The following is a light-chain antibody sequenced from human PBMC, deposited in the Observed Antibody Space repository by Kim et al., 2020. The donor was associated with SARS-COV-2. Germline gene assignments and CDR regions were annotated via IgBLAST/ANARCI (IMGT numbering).Light chain of an antibody. CDR3: QKYNSAPHT. V-gene: IGKV1-27*01. CDR2: GAA. CDR1: QAISNY. J-gene: IGKJ1*01. Sequence: ASVGDSVTITCRASQAISNYLAWYQQKPGQPPTRLIYGAAALDSGVPSRFSGSGSGTEFTLTISSLQPEDVATYYCQKYNSAPHTFGPGTKVDIK.